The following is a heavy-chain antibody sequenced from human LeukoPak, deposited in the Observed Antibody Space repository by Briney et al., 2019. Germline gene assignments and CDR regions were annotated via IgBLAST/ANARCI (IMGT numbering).Heavy chain of an antibody. V-gene: IGHV4-34*01. CDR1: GGSFSGYY. D-gene: IGHD3-22*01. J-gene: IGHJ4*02. CDR3: ATAGVTMTPFDY. Sequence: SETLSLTCAVYGGSFSGYYWSWIRQPPGKGLEWIGEINHSGSTNYNPSLKSRVTISVDTSKNQFSLKLSSVTAADTAVYYCATAGVTMTPFDYWGQGTLVTVSS. CDR2: INHSGST.